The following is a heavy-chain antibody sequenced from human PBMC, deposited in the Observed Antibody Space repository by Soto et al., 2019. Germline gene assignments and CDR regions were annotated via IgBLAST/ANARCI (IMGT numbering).Heavy chain of an antibody. CDR3: ASHNPGYCSGGSCPRSYNWFDP. J-gene: IGHJ5*02. V-gene: IGHV3-21*01. CDR1: GFTFSSNS. Sequence: GGSLRLSCAASGFTFSSNSMNWVRQAPGKGLEWVSSISSSSSYIYYADSVKGRFTISRDNAKNSLYLQMNSLRAEDTAVYYCASHNPGYCSGGSCPRSYNWFDPWGQGTLVTVSS. CDR2: ISSSSSYI. D-gene: IGHD2-15*01.